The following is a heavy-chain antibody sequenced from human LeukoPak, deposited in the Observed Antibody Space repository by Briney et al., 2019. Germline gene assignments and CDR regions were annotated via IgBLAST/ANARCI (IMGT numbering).Heavy chain of an antibody. V-gene: IGHV1-2*02. CDR1: GYTFTGDY. D-gene: IGHD1-26*01. CDR2: INPNSGGT. J-gene: IGHJ4*02. CDR3: ARGSRLIVGATRECNY. Sequence: ASVKVSCKASGYTFTGDYMHWVRQAPGQGLEWMGWINPNSGGTNYAQKFQGRVTMTRDTSISTAYMELSRLRSDDTAVYYCARGSRLIVGATRECNYWGQGTLVTVSS.